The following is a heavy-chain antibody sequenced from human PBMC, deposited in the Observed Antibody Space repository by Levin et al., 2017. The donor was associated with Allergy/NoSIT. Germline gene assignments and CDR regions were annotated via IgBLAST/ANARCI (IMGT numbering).Heavy chain of an antibody. D-gene: IGHD2-15*01. J-gene: IGHJ4*02. V-gene: IGHV3-23*01. CDR3: AKDPQNLGVVVVAATGLDY. Sequence: LSLTCAASGFPFSSSAMSWVRQAPGKGLEWVSAISGSGGSTYYADSVKGRFTISRDNSKNTLYLQMNSLRAEDTAVYYCAKDPQNLGVVVVAATGLDYWGQGTLVTVSS. CDR2: ISGSGGST. CDR1: GFPFSSSA.